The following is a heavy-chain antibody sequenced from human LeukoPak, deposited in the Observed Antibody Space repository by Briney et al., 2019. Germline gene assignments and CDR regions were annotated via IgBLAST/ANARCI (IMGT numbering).Heavy chain of an antibody. D-gene: IGHD3-10*01. CDR2: ISAYNGNT. CDR1: GFTFKSYG. CDR3: ARDVSYYGSGTYGDY. Sequence: GASVNVSFKSAGFTFKSYGFSWVRQAPGQGLEWVGLISAYNGNTNYSQKFQGRVTMTTDTSTSTAYLEVRSLRSDDTAVYYCARDVSYYGSGTYGDYWGQGTLVTVSP. J-gene: IGHJ4*02. V-gene: IGHV1-18*01.